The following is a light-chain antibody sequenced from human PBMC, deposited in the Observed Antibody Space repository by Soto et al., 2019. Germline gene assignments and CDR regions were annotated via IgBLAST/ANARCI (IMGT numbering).Light chain of an antibody. J-gene: IGLJ2*01. V-gene: IGLV1-47*01. Sequence: QSVLTQPPSASGTPGQRITISCSGSTSNIGINSVFWYQHLPGTAPKLLIFRSNQRASGVPDRFSASKSGTSASLASSGLRSENGADSYCAAWDDSLSGQVFGGGTKLTVL. CDR3: AAWDDSLSGQV. CDR2: RSN. CDR1: TSNIGINS.